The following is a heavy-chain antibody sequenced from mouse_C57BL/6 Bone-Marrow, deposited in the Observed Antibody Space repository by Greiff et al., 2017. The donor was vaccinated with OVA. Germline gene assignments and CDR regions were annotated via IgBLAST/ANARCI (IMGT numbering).Heavy chain of an antibody. CDR1: GYTFTSYW. Sequence: QVQLKQPGAELVKPGASVQLSCKASGYTFTSYWMHWVKQRPGQGLEWIGMIHPNSGSTNYNEKFKSKATLTVDKSSSTAYMQLSSLTSEDSAVYYCARVGDYDEEAWFAYWGQGTLVTVSA. CDR2: IHPNSGST. D-gene: IGHD2-4*01. V-gene: IGHV1-64*01. J-gene: IGHJ3*01. CDR3: ARVGDYDEEAWFAY.